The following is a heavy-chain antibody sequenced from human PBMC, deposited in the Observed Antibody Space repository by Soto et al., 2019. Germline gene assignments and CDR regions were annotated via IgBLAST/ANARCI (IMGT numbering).Heavy chain of an antibody. CDR2: ISAYNGAT. D-gene: IGHD1-1*01. J-gene: IGHJ4*02. V-gene: IGHV1-18*01. Sequence: ASVKVSCKTSGFTFTHYGIRWVRQAPGQGLEWMGWISAYNGATNYAQKFRDRLTMTTDASTSTAYMELRSLRSDDTAVYFCARASNAGNWDYWGQGTLVTVSS. CDR3: ARASNAGNWDY. CDR1: GFTFTHYG.